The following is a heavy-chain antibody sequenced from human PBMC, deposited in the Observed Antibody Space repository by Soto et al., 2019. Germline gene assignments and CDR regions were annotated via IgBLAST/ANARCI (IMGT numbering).Heavy chain of an antibody. V-gene: IGHV1-46*01. D-gene: IGHD4-4*01. Sequence: QVQLVQSGAEVKKPGASVKVSCKASGYTFTSYYMHWVRQAPGQGLEWMGIINPGGGGTSYAQKFQARVTMTRDTSTSTVYVELSSLRSEDTAVYYCARENRSGYSTQSKAYFDPWGQGTLVTVSS. CDR3: ARENRSGYSTQSKAYFDP. J-gene: IGHJ5*02. CDR1: GYTFTSYY. CDR2: INPGGGGT.